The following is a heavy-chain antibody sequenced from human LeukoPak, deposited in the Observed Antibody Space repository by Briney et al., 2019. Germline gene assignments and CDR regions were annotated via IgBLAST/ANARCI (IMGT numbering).Heavy chain of an antibody. J-gene: IGHJ4*02. CDR2: ISSSSSYI. V-gene: IGHV3-21*01. CDR3: ARDLNYGAEYYFDY. Sequence: GGSLRLSCAASGFTFSSSGMHWVRQAPGKGLEWVSSISSSSSYIYYADSVKGRFTISRDNAKNSLYLQMNSLRAEDTAVYYCARDLNYGAEYYFDYWGQGTLVTVSS. D-gene: IGHD4-11*01. CDR1: GFTFSSSG.